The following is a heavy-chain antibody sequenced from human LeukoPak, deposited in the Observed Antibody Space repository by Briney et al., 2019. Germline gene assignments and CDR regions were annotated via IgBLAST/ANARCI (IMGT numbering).Heavy chain of an antibody. D-gene: IGHD6-13*01. J-gene: IGHJ3*01. CDR2: INTSDTTI. Sequence: PGGSLRLSCAASGFSFSDFYMSWIRQAPGKGLEWVSFINTSDTTIHYADSVKSRFTISRDNSKNTLYLQMNSLRAEDTAVYYCVRGVSISSSWYNDLWGQGTMVTVSS. CDR3: VRGVSISSSWYNDL. V-gene: IGHV3-11*01. CDR1: GFSFSDFY.